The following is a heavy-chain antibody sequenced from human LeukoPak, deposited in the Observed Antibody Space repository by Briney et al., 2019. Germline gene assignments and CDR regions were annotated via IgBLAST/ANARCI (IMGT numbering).Heavy chain of an antibody. CDR3: ARESVVPAARQYNWFDP. V-gene: IGHV4-34*01. J-gene: IGHJ5*02. CDR1: GGSFSGYY. D-gene: IGHD2-2*01. CDR2: INHSGST. Sequence: SETLSLTCAVYGGSFSGYYWRWLRQPPGKGLEWVGEINHSGSTNYNPFLKSRVTISVDTSKNQFSLKLSSVTAADTAVYYCARESVVPAARQYNWFDPWGQGTLVTVSS.